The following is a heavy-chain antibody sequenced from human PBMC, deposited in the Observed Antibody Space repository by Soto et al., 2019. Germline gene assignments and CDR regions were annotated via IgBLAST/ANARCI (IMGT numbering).Heavy chain of an antibody. J-gene: IGHJ4*02. V-gene: IGHV3-23*01. CDR3: TMTMSGNRPFDY. Sequence: PGGSLRLSCVGSGFTFSTYAMSWVRQAPGKGLEWVSGIGPAGNTAPYTDSVKGRFTISRDNSKNMLFLQMNSLRAEDSAIYFCTMTMSGNRPFDYWGQVTMVTVSS. CDR1: GFTFSTYA. CDR2: IGPAGNTA. D-gene: IGHD6-13*01.